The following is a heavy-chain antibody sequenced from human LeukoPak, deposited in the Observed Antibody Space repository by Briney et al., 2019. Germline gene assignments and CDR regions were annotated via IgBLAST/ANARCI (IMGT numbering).Heavy chain of an antibody. V-gene: IGHV5-51*01. D-gene: IGHD3-16*02. J-gene: IGHJ4*02. CDR1: GYSFTSYW. CDR3: ARLGSGDVWGSYRSPFDY. Sequence: GESLKISCKGPGYSFTSYWIGWVRQMPGKGLEWMGIIYPGDSDTRYSPSFQGQVTISADKSISTAYLQWSSLKASDTAMYYCARLGSGDVWGSYRSPFDYWGQGTLVTVSS. CDR2: IYPGDSDT.